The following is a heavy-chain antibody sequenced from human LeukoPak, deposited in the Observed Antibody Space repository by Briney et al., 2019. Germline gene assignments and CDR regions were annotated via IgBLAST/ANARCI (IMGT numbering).Heavy chain of an antibody. V-gene: IGHV1-2*06. Sequence: ASVKVSCTASGYTFTGYYMHWVRQAPGQGLEWMGRINPNSGGTNYAQKFQGRVTMTRDTSISTAYMELSRLRSDDTAVYYCARDRYSSGWYGWGQGTLVTVSS. CDR2: INPNSGGT. D-gene: IGHD6-19*01. CDR1: GYTFTGYY. J-gene: IGHJ4*02. CDR3: ARDRYSSGWYG.